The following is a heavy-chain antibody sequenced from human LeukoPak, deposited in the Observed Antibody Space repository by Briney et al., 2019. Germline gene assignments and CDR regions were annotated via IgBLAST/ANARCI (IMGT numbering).Heavy chain of an antibody. CDR2: ISGRGTNT. CDR1: GFTFSSYS. CDR3: AKWRYCSSTSCSADAFDI. D-gene: IGHD2-2*01. Sequence: GGSLRLSCAASGFTFSSYSMNWVRQAPGKGLEWVSAISGRGTNTYYTDSVKGRFTISRDNSKNTLYLQMNSLRAEDTAVYYCAKWRYCSSTSCSADAFDIWGQGTMVIVSS. V-gene: IGHV3-23*01. J-gene: IGHJ3*02.